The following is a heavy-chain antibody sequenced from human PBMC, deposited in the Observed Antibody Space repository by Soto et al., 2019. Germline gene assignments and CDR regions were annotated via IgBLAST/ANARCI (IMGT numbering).Heavy chain of an antibody. CDR3: ERVVPAAITHYGMDV. Sequence: GSLRLPCSASGFTFSSYSMNWVRQAPGKGLEWVSSISSSSSYIYYADSVKGRFTISRDNAKNSLYLQMNSLRAEDTAVYYCERVVPAAITHYGMDVWGQGTKVTVYS. CDR2: ISSSSSYI. D-gene: IGHD2-2*02. CDR1: GFTFSSYS. J-gene: IGHJ6*02. V-gene: IGHV3-21*01.